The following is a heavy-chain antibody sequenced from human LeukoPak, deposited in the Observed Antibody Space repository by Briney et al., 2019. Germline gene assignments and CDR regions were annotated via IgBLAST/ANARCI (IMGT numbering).Heavy chain of an antibody. CDR3: ARGSPVAAAGTAYFHH. D-gene: IGHD6-13*01. V-gene: IGHV1-2*04. Sequence: GASVTVSCKASGYTFTDYYMHWVRHATRQRLEWMGWINPKSGDTKYAQESQAWVTMTRDTSISTAYIELSRSRSDDTAMYYCARGSPVAAAGTAYFHHWGQGTLVTVSS. CDR1: GYTFTDYY. J-gene: IGHJ1*01. CDR2: INPKSGDT.